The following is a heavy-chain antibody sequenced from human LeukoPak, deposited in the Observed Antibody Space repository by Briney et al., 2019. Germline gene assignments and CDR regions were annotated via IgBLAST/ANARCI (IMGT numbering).Heavy chain of an antibody. D-gene: IGHD2-21*02. J-gene: IGHJ4*02. Sequence: GGSLRLSCAASGFTFSDYYMSWIRQAPGKGLEWVSSISSSSSYIYYADSVKGRFTISRDNAKNSLYLQMNSLRAEDTAVYYCASGTCGGDCYPNYWGQGTLVTVSS. V-gene: IGHV3-11*06. CDR2: ISSSSSYI. CDR3: ASGTCGGDCYPNY. CDR1: GFTFSDYY.